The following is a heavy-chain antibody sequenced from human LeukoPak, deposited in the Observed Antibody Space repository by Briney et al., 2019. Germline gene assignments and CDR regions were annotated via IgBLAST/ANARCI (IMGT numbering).Heavy chain of an antibody. J-gene: IGHJ4*02. CDR2: ISGSGGST. CDR1: GFTFSSYA. V-gene: IGHV3-23*01. D-gene: IGHD6-19*01. CDR3: AKIPPKSYSSGWSGY. Sequence: GGSLRLSCAASGFTFSSYAMSWVRQAPGKGLEWVSAISGSGGSTYYADSVRGRFTISRDNSKNTLYLQMNSLRAEDTAVYYCAKIPPKSYSSGWSGYWGQGTLVTVSS.